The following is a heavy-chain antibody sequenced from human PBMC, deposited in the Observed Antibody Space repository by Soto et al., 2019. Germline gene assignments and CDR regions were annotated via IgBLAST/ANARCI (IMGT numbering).Heavy chain of an antibody. D-gene: IGHD5-12*01. Sequence: QVRLQESGPGLLKPSETLSLTCTVSGGSINTFYWSWVRQPAGKGLEWIGRIFSSGSTSFNPSLESRVAMSVDTSKKHFSLNLSSVTAADMAVYYCAREGSYSAYHFAHGIQLWSFDFWGQGALVTVSS. V-gene: IGHV4-4*07. J-gene: IGHJ4*02. CDR3: AREGSYSAYHFAHGIQLWSFDF. CDR1: GGSINTFY. CDR2: IFSSGST.